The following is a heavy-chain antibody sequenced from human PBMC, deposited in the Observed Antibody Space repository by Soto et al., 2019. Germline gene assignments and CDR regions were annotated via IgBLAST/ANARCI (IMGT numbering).Heavy chain of an antibody. V-gene: IGHV3-23*01. J-gene: IGHJ3*02. D-gene: IGHD2-15*01. Sequence: HPGGSLRLSCAVSGFTFSNYAMNWVRQAPGKGLEWVSVVSGSGSSTYYADSVKGRFTISRDNSKNTLYLQMNSLRVEDTAVYYFARRSPSWAFDIWGQGTMVTV. CDR1: GFTFSNYA. CDR2: VSGSGSST. CDR3: ARRSPSWAFDI.